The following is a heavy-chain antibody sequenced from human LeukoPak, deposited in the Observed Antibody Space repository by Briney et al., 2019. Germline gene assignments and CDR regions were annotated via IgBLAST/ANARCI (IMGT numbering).Heavy chain of an antibody. D-gene: IGHD3-9*01. CDR1: GFTFSSYW. J-gene: IGHJ2*01. CDR3: ASPNTHYDILTGYYSPGYFDL. Sequence: GSLRLSCAASGFTFSSYWMHWVRQPPGKGLEWIGEIYHSGSTNYNPSLKSRVTISVDKSKNQFSLKLSSVTAADTAVYYCASPNTHYDILTGYYSPGYFDLWGRGTLVTVSS. CDR2: IYHSGST. V-gene: IGHV4-4*02.